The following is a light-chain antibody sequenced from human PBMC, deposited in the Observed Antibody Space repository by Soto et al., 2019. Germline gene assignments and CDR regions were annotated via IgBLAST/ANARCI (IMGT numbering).Light chain of an antibody. CDR3: SSYTSSITVV. CDR1: SGDVGGYNF. V-gene: IGLV2-14*01. Sequence: QSALTQPASVSGSPGQSITISCTGTSGDVGGYNFVSWYQQHPGKAPKLMIYGVTNRPSRVSNRVSGSKSGNTASLTISGLQAEDEAYYYCSSYTSSITVVFGGGTKLTVL. J-gene: IGLJ2*01. CDR2: GVT.